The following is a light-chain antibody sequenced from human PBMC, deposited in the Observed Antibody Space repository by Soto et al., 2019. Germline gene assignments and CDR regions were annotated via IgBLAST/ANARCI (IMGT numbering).Light chain of an antibody. V-gene: IGKV1-27*01. CDR3: QKYNGAPRT. CDR1: QGIGYY. Sequence: QMTQSPSSLPASVGDRVTITCRASQGIGYYVAWYQQKPGKVPKLLIYGASTLQSGVPSRFSGSGSGTDFTLTISSLQPEDFATYYCQKYNGAPRTFGQGTRLEIK. CDR2: GAS. J-gene: IGKJ5*01.